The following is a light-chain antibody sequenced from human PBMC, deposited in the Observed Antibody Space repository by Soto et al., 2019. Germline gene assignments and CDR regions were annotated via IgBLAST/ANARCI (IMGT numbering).Light chain of an antibody. J-gene: IGKJ4*01. CDR2: WAS. V-gene: IGKV4-1*01. CDR3: QQYYNTPLT. Sequence: DIVMTQSPDSLAVSLGERATINCKSSQSVLYSSNNKSHLAWYQQKPGQPPKLLIYWASTREAGVPDRFSGSGSGTDFTLTISSLQAEDVAVYYCQQYYNTPLTFGGGTKVDIK. CDR1: QSVLYSSNNKSH.